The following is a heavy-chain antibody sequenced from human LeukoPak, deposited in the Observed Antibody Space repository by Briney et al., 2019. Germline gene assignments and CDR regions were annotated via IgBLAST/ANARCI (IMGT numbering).Heavy chain of an antibody. CDR3: ARGEKGSSSGSINY. CDR2: MYTSGST. J-gene: IGHJ4*02. CDR1: GGSINSGTYY. V-gene: IGHV4-61*02. Sequence: SQTLSLTCTVSGGSINSGTYYWRWIRQPAGKGLEWIVRMYTSGSTNYNPSLESRVTISVDTSKTQFSLKLSSVTAADTAVYYCARGEKGSSSGSINYWGQGTLVTVSS. D-gene: IGHD6-6*01.